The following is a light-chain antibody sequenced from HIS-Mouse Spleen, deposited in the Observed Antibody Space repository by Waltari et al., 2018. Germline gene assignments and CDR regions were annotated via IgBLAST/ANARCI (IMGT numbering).Light chain of an antibody. J-gene: IGLJ2*01. V-gene: IGLV3-27*01. CDR3: YSAADNSGV. Sequence: SNELTQPSSVSVSPGQTARITCSGDVLAKKYARWFQQKPGQAPVLVIYKDSVRPSGIPERFSGSSSGTTVTLTISGAQVEDEADYYCYSAADNSGVFGGGTKLTVL. CDR2: KDS. CDR1: VLAKKY.